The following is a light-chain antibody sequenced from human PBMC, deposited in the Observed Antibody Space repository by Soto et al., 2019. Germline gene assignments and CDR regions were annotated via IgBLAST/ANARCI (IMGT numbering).Light chain of an antibody. CDR1: QSVSNL. Sequence: EIVLTQSPATLSLSPGERATLSCRASQSVSNLLAWYQQKPGKAPRLLIYDASNRATGVPARFSGSGSGTDFTLTISSLEPEDFAVYFCQQRSNWPPFTFGPGTKVDIK. CDR2: DAS. V-gene: IGKV3-11*01. J-gene: IGKJ3*01. CDR3: QQRSNWPPFT.